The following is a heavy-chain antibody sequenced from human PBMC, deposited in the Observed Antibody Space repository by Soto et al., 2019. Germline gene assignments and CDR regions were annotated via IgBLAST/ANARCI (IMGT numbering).Heavy chain of an antibody. CDR1: GYTFTGYY. V-gene: IGHV1-2*02. CDR3: ARDFRSGYYLRFDY. Sequence: ASVKVSCKASGYTFTGYYMHWVLQAPGQGLEWMGWINPNSGGTNYAQKLQGRVTMTRDTSISTAYMELSRLRSDDTAVYYCARDFRSGYYLRFDYWVQGTQVT. D-gene: IGHD3-22*01. CDR2: INPNSGGT. J-gene: IGHJ4*02.